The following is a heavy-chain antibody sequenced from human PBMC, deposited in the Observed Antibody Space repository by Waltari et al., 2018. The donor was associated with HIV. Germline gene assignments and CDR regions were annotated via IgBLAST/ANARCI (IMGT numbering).Heavy chain of an antibody. CDR2: IYYSGST. CDR3: ARESGQDSWNYAVNFDY. D-gene: IGHD1-7*01. J-gene: IGHJ4*02. CDR1: GGSISSSSYY. V-gene: IGHV4-39*02. Sequence: QLQLQESGPGLVKPSETLSLTCTVSGGSISSSSYYWGWIRQPPGKGLEWIGSIYYSGSTYYNPSLKSRVTISVDTSKNQFSLKLSSVTAADTAVYYCARESGQDSWNYAVNFDYWGQGTLVTVSS.